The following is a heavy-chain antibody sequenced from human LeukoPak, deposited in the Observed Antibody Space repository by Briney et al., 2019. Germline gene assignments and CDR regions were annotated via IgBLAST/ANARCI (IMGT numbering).Heavy chain of an antibody. CDR2: INHSGST. V-gene: IGHV4-34*01. CDR3: ARGLVDESGETRAHFDY. D-gene: IGHD4-17*01. Sequence: SETLSLTCAVYGGPFSGYYWSWIRQPPGKGLEWIGEINHSGSTNYNPSLKSRVTISVDTSKNQFSLKLSSVTAADTAVYYCARGLVDESGETRAHFDYWGQGTLVTVSS. J-gene: IGHJ4*02. CDR1: GGPFSGYY.